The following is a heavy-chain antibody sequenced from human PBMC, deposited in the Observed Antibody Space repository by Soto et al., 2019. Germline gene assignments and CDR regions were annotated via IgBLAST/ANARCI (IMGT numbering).Heavy chain of an antibody. CDR1: GGTFSSYA. CDR3: ARGARGYSGYDCGY. V-gene: IGHV1-69*06. Sequence: ASVKVSCRASGGTFSSYAISWVRQAPGQGLEWMGGIIPIFGTANYAQKFQGRVTITADKSTSTAYMELSSLRSEDTAVYYCARGARGYSGYDCGYCGQGTLVTFSS. D-gene: IGHD5-12*01. CDR2: IIPIFGTA. J-gene: IGHJ4*02.